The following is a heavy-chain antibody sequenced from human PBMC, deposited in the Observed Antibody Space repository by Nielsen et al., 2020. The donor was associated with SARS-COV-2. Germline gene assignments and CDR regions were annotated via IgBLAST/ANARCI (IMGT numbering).Heavy chain of an antibody. V-gene: IGHV3-49*03. Sequence: GGSLRLSCTASGFTFGDYAMSWFRQAPGKGLEWVGFIRSKAYGGTTEYAASVKGRFTISRDDSKSIAYLQMNSLKTEDTAVYYCTRVSVRGSPSGYSSSWYYYFDYWGQGTLVTVSS. CDR2: IRSKAYGGTT. J-gene: IGHJ4*02. CDR1: GFTFGDYA. D-gene: IGHD6-13*01. CDR3: TRVSVRGSPSGYSSSWYYYFDY.